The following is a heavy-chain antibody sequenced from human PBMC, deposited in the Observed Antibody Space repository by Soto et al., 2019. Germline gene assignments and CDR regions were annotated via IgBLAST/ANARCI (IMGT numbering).Heavy chain of an antibody. V-gene: IGHV3-64D*08. D-gene: IGHD5-18*01. CDR1: GFTFSSYA. Sequence: GGSLRLSCSASGFTFSSYAMHWVRQAPGKGLEYVSAISSNGGSTYYADSVKGRFTISRDNSKNTLYLQMSSLRAEDTAVYYCVKDLRLIQLWPTFDYWGQGTLVTVSS. J-gene: IGHJ4*02. CDR3: VKDLRLIQLWPTFDY. CDR2: ISSNGGST.